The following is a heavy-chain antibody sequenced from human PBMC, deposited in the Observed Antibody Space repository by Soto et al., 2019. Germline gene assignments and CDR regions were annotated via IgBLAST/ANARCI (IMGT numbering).Heavy chain of an antibody. Sequence: ASVKVSCKASGYTFTSYDINWVRQATGQGLEWMGWMNPNSGNTGYAQEFQGRVTMTRNTSISTAYMELSSLRSEDTAVYYCARASSRVDGMDVCGQGTTVTVSS. D-gene: IGHD6-13*01. CDR3: ARASSRVDGMDV. CDR1: GYTFTSYD. J-gene: IGHJ6*02. V-gene: IGHV1-8*01. CDR2: MNPNSGNT.